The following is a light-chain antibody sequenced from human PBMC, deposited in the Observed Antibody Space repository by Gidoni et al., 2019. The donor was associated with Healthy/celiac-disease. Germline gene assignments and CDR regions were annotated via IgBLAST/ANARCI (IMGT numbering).Light chain of an antibody. V-gene: IGKV1-9*01. CDR3: QRLNSYPRT. J-gene: IGKJ2*01. CDR2: AAS. CDR1: QGMCSY. Sequence: DIQWTQYPSFLSASVGDRVTITCRASQGMCSYLAWDQQKPGKAPKLLIYAASTLQSGVPSRFSGSGSGTEFTLTFSSLRPQDFATYYFQRLNSYPRTFGQGTKLEIK.